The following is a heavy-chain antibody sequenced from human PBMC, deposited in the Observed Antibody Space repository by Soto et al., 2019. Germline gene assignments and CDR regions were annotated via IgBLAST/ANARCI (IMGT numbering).Heavy chain of an antibody. D-gene: IGHD1-26*01. CDR1: GFTFNTHW. V-gene: IGHV3-74*01. J-gene: IGHJ4*02. Sequence: PGGSLRLSCTASGFTFNTHWMHWVRQAPGKGLVWVSRIYFDGIPTNYADSVKGRLTVSRDNATNTVYLHVNTLRDEDTAVYYCARGGAMGVDYWGQGTLVTVSS. CDR2: IYFDGIPT. CDR3: ARGGAMGVDY.